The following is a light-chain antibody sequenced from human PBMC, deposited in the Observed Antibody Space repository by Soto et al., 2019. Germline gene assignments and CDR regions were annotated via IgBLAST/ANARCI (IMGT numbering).Light chain of an antibody. CDR2: NSD. CDR3: ATWDDSLSGVV. CDR1: NSNIGSNP. Sequence: QSVLTQPPSASGTPGQRVTISCSGSNSNIGSNPVNWYQHFPGTAPKLLIYNSDQRPSGVPDRFSGSKSGNSASLAISGLQSEDEADYYCATWDDSLSGVVFGGGTKLTVL. J-gene: IGLJ2*01. V-gene: IGLV1-44*01.